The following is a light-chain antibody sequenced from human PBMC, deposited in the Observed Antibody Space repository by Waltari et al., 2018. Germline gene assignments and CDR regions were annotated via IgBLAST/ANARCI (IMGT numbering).Light chain of an antibody. Sequence: DIQMTQPPSTLSASVGDRVTITCRASQSISDWLAWYQQKSGTAPKLLIYKVSKLESGVPSRFSGSGSGTEFTLTISSLQPDDFATYYCQQYDRFSGTFGPGTKVEIK. V-gene: IGKV1-5*03. CDR2: KVS. CDR1: QSISDW. J-gene: IGKJ1*01. CDR3: QQYDRFSGT.